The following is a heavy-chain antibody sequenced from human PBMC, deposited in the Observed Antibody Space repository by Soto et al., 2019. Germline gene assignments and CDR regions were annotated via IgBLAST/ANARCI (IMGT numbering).Heavy chain of an antibody. V-gene: IGHV4-34*01. CDR2: IGHSGSA. CDR1: GGSFGGYY. D-gene: IGHD2-15*01. J-gene: IGHJ6*02. Sequence: QVQLQQWGAGLLKPSETLSLTCAVYGGSFGGYYWTWIPHPPGKGLDWVGEIGHSGSATYSPSLKSRVTISVDTSNNQFSLRLSSVTAADTAVYYCARGGNCIVSSCPLGSHYGMDVWGQGTTVTVSS. CDR3: ARGGNCIVSSCPLGSHYGMDV.